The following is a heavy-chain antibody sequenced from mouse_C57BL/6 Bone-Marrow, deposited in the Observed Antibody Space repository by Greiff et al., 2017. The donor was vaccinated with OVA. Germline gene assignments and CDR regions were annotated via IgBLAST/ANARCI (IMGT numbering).Heavy chain of an antibody. D-gene: IGHD3-2*02. J-gene: IGHJ2*01. CDR2: INPNNGGT. CDR1: GYPFTDYN. CDR3: ARGLDSSGPY. Sequence: VQLKQSGPELVKPGASVKIPCKASGYPFTDYNMDWVKQSHGKSLEWIGDINPNNGGTIYHQKFKGKATLTVDKSSSTAYMELRSLTSEDTAVYYCARGLDSSGPYWGQGTTLTVSS. V-gene: IGHV1-18*01.